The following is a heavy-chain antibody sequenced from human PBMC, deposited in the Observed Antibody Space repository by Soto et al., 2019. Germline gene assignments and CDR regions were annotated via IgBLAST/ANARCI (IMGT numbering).Heavy chain of an antibody. CDR1: GGTFSSYA. D-gene: IGHD3-22*01. J-gene: IGHJ4*02. Sequence: QVQLVQSGAEVKKPGSSVKVSCKASGGTFSSYAISWVRQAPGQGLEWMGGVIPIFGTADYAQKFQGRVTITADESTSTAYMELSSLRSEDTAVYYCASHYDSSGYYYSGLDYWGQGTLVTVSS. CDR3: ASHYDSSGYYYSGLDY. V-gene: IGHV1-69*12. CDR2: VIPIFGTA.